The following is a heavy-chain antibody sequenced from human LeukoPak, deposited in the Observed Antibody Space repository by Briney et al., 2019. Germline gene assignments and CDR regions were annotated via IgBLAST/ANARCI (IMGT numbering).Heavy chain of an antibody. CDR2: ISTDGYTT. CDR3: ARVTGRAVSEYYFDY. D-gene: IGHD6-19*01. V-gene: IGHV3-74*01. CDR1: GLAFSAYK. Sequence: GGSLRLSCAPSGLAFSAYKMHWVRQAPRKGLVWVSRISTDGYTTDYADFVQGRFTASRDNTKNTWSLEMNSLRAEDTAVYYCARVTGRAVSEYYFDYWGQGTLVTVSS. J-gene: IGHJ4*02.